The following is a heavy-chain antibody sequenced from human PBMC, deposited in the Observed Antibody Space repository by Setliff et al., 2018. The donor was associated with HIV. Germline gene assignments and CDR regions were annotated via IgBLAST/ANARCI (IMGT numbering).Heavy chain of an antibody. D-gene: IGHD3-16*02. J-gene: IGHJ3*02. V-gene: IGHV1-69*10. CDR2: IIPIIGIA. CDR3: ARDAPTEYDYVWGSYRSRGAQSDAFDI. Sequence: SVKVSCKASGGTFSSHAISWVRHAPGKGLEWMGGIIPIIGIANYAQKLQGRVTMTRDTSTSTVYMELSSLRSEDTAVYYCARDAPTEYDYVWGSYRSRGAQSDAFDIWGQGTMVTVSS. CDR1: GGTFSSHA.